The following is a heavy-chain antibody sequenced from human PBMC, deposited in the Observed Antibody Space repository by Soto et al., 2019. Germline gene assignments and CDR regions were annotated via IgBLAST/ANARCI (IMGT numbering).Heavy chain of an antibody. Sequence: GGSLRLSCSASGFTVSNNYMTWVRQAPGKGLEWVSVIYSGGDTYYADSVEGRFTISRDNSKNTVYLQMNSLRADDTAVYYCARDLLGRPYYYGLDVWGQGTRVTVSS. CDR2: IYSGGDT. CDR3: ARDLLGRPYYYGLDV. J-gene: IGHJ6*02. D-gene: IGHD1-26*01. CDR1: GFTVSNNY. V-gene: IGHV3-53*01.